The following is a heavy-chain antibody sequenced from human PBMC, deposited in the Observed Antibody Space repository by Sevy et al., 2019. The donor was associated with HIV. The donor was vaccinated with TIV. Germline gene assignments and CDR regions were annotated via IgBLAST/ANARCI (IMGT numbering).Heavy chain of an antibody. CDR1: GYSLNSYD. J-gene: IGHJ6*02. D-gene: IGHD2-2*01. Sequence: VSVKVSCKASGYSLNSYDINWVRQATGQGLEWMGWMNPDSGRRGYAPKFQGRVTMTTDTSKGTAYMGLRGLRSDDSAVYYCARADLDSTTFFYYYGLDVWGQGTTVTVSS. CDR3: ARADLDSTTFFYYYGLDV. CDR2: MNPDSGRR. V-gene: IGHV1-8*01.